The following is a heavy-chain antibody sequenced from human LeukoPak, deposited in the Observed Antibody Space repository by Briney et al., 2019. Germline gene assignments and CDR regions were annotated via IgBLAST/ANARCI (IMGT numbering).Heavy chain of an antibody. D-gene: IGHD2-2*01. CDR1: GYTFTSYG. CDR3: ARSIVVVPAGWKWNWFDP. Sequence: EASVKVSCKASGYTFTSYGISWVRQAPGQGLEWMGWISAYNGNTNYAQKLQGRVTMTTDTSTSTAYMELRSLRSDDTAVYYCARSIVVVPAGWKWNWFDPWGQGTLVTVSS. CDR2: ISAYNGNT. J-gene: IGHJ5*02. V-gene: IGHV1-18*01.